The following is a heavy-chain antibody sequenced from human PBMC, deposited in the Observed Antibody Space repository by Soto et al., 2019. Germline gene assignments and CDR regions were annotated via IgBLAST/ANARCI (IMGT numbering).Heavy chain of an antibody. CDR3: ARDLYYYDSSGYHARGFDY. D-gene: IGHD3-22*01. V-gene: IGHV3-30-3*01. CDR2: ISYDGSNK. CDR1: GFTFSSYA. J-gene: IGHJ4*02. Sequence: QVQLVESGGGVVQPGRSLRLSCAASGFTFSSYAMHWVRQAPGKGLEWVAVISYDGSNKYYADSVKGRFTISRDKSKNTLYLQMNSLRAEDTAVYYCARDLYYYDSSGYHARGFDYWGQGTLVTVSS.